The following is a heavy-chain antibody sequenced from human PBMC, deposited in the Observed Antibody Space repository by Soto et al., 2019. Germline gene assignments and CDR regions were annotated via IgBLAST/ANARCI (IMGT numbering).Heavy chain of an antibody. V-gene: IGHV3-30*18. CDR1: GFTFSSYG. D-gene: IGHD5-18*01. J-gene: IGHJ4*02. CDR3: AKPSGGGYSYGYFDY. CDR2: ISYDGSNK. Sequence: VGSLRLSCAASGFTFSSYGMHWVRQAPGKGPEWVAVISYDGSNKYYADSVKGRFTISRDNSKNTLYLQMNSLRAEDTAVYYCAKPSGGGYSYGYFDYWGQGTLVTVSS.